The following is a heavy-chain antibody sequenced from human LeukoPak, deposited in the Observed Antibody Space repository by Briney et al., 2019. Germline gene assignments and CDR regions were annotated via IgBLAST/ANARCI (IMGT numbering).Heavy chain of an antibody. D-gene: IGHD6-13*01. V-gene: IGHV3-23*01. CDR1: GFTFSSHG. J-gene: IGHJ4*02. Sequence: GGSLRLSCAASGFTFSSHGMNWVRQAPGKGLEWVSGITGSGGNRYYADSVKGRFTISRDNSKNTLYLQMNSLRAEDTAVYDCAKDSREYSSSWYYWGQGTLVTVSS. CDR3: AKDSREYSSSWYY. CDR2: ITGSGGNR.